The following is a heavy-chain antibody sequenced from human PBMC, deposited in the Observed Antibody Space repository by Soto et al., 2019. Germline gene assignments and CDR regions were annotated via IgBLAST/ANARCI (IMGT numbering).Heavy chain of an antibody. J-gene: IGHJ6*02. CDR3: TTGRSWFLYYYYYYGMDV. Sequence: GGSLRLSCAASGFTFSNAWMNWVRQAPGKGLEWVGRIKSKTDGGTTDYAAPVKGRFTISRDDSKNTLYLQMNSLKTEDTAVYYCTTGRSWFLYYYYYYGMDVWGQGTTVTVSS. V-gene: IGHV3-15*07. CDR1: GFTFSNAW. CDR2: IKSKTDGGTT. D-gene: IGHD6-13*01.